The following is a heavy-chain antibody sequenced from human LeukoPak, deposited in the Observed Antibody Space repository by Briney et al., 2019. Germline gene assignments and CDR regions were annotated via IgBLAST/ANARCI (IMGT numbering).Heavy chain of an antibody. Sequence: GGSLRLSCAASGFTFSTYAMSWVRQAPGKGLEWVSAISGSGRSTYYADSVKGRFTISRDNSKNSLYLQMNSLRAKDTAVYYCARGTTYYYDSSGFPDFDYWGQGTLVTVSS. CDR3: ARGTTYYYDSSGFPDFDY. J-gene: IGHJ4*02. V-gene: IGHV3-23*01. D-gene: IGHD3-22*01. CDR2: ISGSGRST. CDR1: GFTFSTYA.